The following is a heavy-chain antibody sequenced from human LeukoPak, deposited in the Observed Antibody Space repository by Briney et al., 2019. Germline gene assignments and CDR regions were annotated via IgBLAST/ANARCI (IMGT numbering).Heavy chain of an antibody. V-gene: IGHV3-11*04. J-gene: IGHJ3*02. CDR3: ARDSSYGEIAGVDAFDI. CDR2: ISSSGSTI. Sequence: KPGGSLRLSCAASGFTFSDYYMSWIRQAPGKGLEWVSYISSSGSTIYYADSVKGRFTISRDNAKNSPYLQMNSLRAEDTAVYYCARDSSYGEIAGVDAFDIWGQGTMVTVSS. CDR1: GFTFSDYY. D-gene: IGHD5-18*01.